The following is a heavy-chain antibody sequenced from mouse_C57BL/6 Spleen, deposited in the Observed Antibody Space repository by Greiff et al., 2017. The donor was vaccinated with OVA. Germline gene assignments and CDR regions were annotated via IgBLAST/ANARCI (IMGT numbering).Heavy chain of an antibody. CDR3: ARRRVYYGSSWYFDV. CDR2: ISNGGGST. D-gene: IGHD1-1*01. Sequence: EVNVVESGGGLVQPGGSLKLSCAASGFTFSDYYMYWVRQTPEKRLEWVAYISNGGGSTYYPDTVKGRFTISRDNAKNTLYLQMSRLKSEDTAMYYCARRRVYYGSSWYFDVWGTGTTVTVSS. J-gene: IGHJ1*03. CDR1: GFTFSDYY. V-gene: IGHV5-12*01.